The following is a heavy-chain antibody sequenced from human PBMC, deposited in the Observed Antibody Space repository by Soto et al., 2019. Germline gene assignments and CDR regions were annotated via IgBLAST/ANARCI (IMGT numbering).Heavy chain of an antibody. V-gene: IGHV1-46*03. Sequence: QVQLVQSGAEVTKPGASVKVSCKASGNTFTTYFVHWVRQAPGQGLDWMGVINPRDGATSYAQKLQGRVTMTRDTSTSTVYMELSSLRSEDTAMYYCTRRGYCSGGSCPLGFDYWGQGTLVTVSS. J-gene: IGHJ4*02. CDR2: INPRDGAT. CDR3: TRRGYCSGGSCPLGFDY. D-gene: IGHD2-15*01. CDR1: GNTFTTYF.